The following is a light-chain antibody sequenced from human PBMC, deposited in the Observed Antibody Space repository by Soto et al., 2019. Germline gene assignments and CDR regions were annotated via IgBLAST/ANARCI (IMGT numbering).Light chain of an antibody. CDR2: LEGSGSY. Sequence: QPVLTQSSSASASLGSSVKLTCTLSSGHSSYIIAWHQQQPGKAPRYLMKLEGSGSYNKGSGVPDRFSGSSSGADRYLTISNLQSEDEADYYCETWASNNKGVFGGGTKLTVL. J-gene: IGLJ2*01. CDR3: ETWASNNKGV. CDR1: SGHSSYI. V-gene: IGLV4-60*03.